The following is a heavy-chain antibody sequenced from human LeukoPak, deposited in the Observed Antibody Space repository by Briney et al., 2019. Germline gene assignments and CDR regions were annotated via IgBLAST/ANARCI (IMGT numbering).Heavy chain of an antibody. CDR1: GYRFINYG. Sequence: ASVKVSCKTSGYRFINYGVSWVRQAPGQGLEWMGWISTYNGDTNYAQKLQGRVTMTTDTSTSTAYMELRSLGSDDTAVYYCARGLTGSGVDPWGQGTLVTVSS. V-gene: IGHV1-18*01. D-gene: IGHD4-11*01. CDR2: ISTYNGDT. CDR3: ARGLTGSGVDP. J-gene: IGHJ5*02.